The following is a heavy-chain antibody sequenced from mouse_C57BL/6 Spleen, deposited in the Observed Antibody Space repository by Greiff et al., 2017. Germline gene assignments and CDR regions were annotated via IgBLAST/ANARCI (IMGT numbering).Heavy chain of an antibody. CDR3: GRSGDSYGC. Sequence: VQLQQPGAELVMPGASVKLSCKASGYTFTSYWMHWVKQRPGQGLEWIGEIAPSDSYTNYNQKFKGKSTLTVDKSSSTAYMQLSSLTSEDSAVYCCGRSGDSYGCWGQGTTLTAST. V-gene: IGHV1-69*01. D-gene: IGHD1-1*02. CDR1: GYTFTSYW. CDR2: IAPSDSYT. J-gene: IGHJ2*01.